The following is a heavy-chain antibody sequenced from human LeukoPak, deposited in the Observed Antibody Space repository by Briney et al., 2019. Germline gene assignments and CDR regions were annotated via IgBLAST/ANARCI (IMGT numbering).Heavy chain of an antibody. CDR3: AKDGSPYRTMGTFVDY. Sequence: GSLRLSCVPSGFTFHNVVMSRVRQAPGQGLGWGSSIGGSGSSAFYADSVKGRFAISRDNSKNTVYLEVNSLRADDTAIYHCAKDGSPYRTMGTFVDYWGQGTLVTVSS. V-gene: IGHV3-23*01. D-gene: IGHD5-18*01. CDR1: GFTFHNVV. CDR2: IGGSGSSA. J-gene: IGHJ4*02.